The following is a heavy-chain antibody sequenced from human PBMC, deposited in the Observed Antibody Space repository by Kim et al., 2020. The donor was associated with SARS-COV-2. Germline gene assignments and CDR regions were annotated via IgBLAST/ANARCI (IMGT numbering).Heavy chain of an antibody. CDR1: GFTFDDYA. V-gene: IGHV3-43*02. Sequence: GGSLRLSCAASGFTFDDYAMHWVRQAPGKGLEWVSLISGDGTTTYYSESVKGRFTISRDNSKNSLFLQMSSLKSDDTAFYFCAKDRTSGWLLSLGCPESWGQGILVTVSS. CDR2: ISGDGTTT. CDR3: AKDRTSGWLLSLGCPES. J-gene: IGHJ5*02. D-gene: IGHD6-25*01.